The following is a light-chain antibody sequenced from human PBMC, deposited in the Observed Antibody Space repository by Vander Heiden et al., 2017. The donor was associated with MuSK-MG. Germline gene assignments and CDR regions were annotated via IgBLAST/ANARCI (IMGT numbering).Light chain of an antibody. CDR1: QSVSSSY. CDR3: QQYGSEPPEVT. Sequence: EIVLTQSPGTLSLSPGERATLSCRASQSVSSSYLAWYQQKPGQAPRLLIYGASSRATGIPDRFSGSGSGTDFTLTISRLEPEDFAVYYCQQYGSEPPEVTFGQGTRLEIK. J-gene: IGKJ5*01. V-gene: IGKV3-20*01. CDR2: GAS.